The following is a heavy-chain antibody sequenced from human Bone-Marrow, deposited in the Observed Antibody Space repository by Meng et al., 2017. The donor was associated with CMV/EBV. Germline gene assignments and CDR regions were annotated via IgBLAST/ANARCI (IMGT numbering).Heavy chain of an antibody. CDR3: ASTPRTDDFWSGSYAFDI. D-gene: IGHD3-3*01. J-gene: IGHJ3*02. CDR1: GGSISSGGYY. CDR2: IYYSGST. V-gene: IGHV4-31*03. Sequence: SETLSLTCTVSGGSISSGGYYWSWIRQHPGKGLEWIGYIYYSGSTYYNPSLKSRVTISVDTSKNQFSLKLSSVTAADTAVYYCASTPRTDDFWSGSYAFDIWGQGTMVTVSS.